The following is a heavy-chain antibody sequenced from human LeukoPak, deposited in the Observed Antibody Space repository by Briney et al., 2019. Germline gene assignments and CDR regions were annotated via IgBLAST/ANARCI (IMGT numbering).Heavy chain of an antibody. V-gene: IGHV3-64*01. D-gene: IGHD1-26*01. CDR2: ISSNGGIT. CDR3: ARTLVGATRPYYFDY. CDR1: GFTFRNYA. Sequence: GGSLRLSCAASGFTFRNYAMHWVRQAPGKGLEYFSSISSNGGITYYANSVKGRFTISRDNSKNTLYLQMNSLRAEDTAVYYCARTLVGATRPYYFDYWGQGTLVTVSS. J-gene: IGHJ4*02.